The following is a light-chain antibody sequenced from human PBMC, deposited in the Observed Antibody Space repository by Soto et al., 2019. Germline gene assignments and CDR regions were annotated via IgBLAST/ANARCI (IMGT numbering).Light chain of an antibody. Sequence: EIVLTQSPATLSLSPGERATLSCRASQSVSSYLAWYQQKPGQAPRLLIYDTSKRATGIPARFSGSGSRTDFTLTTRSLEPEDFALYYCQQRTNWPRSFTFGPGTKVDIK. CDR2: DTS. CDR3: QQRTNWPRSFT. V-gene: IGKV3-11*01. CDR1: QSVSSY. J-gene: IGKJ3*01.